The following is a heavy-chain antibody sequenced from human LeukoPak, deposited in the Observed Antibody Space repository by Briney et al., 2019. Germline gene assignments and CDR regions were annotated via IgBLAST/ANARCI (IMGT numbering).Heavy chain of an antibody. CDR1: GYTFTGYY. D-gene: IGHD3-10*01. Sequence: ASVKVSCKASGYTFTGYYMHWVRQAPGQGLEWMGWINPYSGATTYAQNFQGRVTMTRDTSISTAYMELSRLRSDDTAVYYCARGSNAGSGSYYLQKDFDYWGQGTLVTVSS. V-gene: IGHV1-2*02. J-gene: IGHJ4*02. CDR3: ARGSNAGSGSYYLQKDFDY. CDR2: INPYSGAT.